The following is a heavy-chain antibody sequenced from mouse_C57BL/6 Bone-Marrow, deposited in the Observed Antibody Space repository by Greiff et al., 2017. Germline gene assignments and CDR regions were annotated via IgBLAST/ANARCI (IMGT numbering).Heavy chain of an antibody. Sequence: QVQLKQPGAELVMPGASVKLSCKASGYTFTSYWMHWVKQRPGQGLEWIGEIDPSDSNTNYNQQFKGKSTLTVDKSSSTAYMQLSSLASEDSAFYYGASSSGYPDYWGQGTTLTGAS. J-gene: IGHJ2*01. D-gene: IGHD3-1*01. CDR1: GYTFTSYW. CDR2: IDPSDSNT. CDR3: ASSSGYPDY. V-gene: IGHV1-69*01.